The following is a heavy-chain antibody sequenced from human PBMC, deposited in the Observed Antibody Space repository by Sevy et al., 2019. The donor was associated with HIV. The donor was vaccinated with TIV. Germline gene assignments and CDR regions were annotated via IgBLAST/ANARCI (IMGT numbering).Heavy chain of an antibody. Sequence: ASVKVSCKASGCTFSSNGIAWVRQAPGQGLQWMGWIGVYNGNSNYAQNLRDRVTMTTDTSTSTAYMELKSLRSDDTAVYYCARVPTYYFGSGTYFDYWGQGTLVTVSS. J-gene: IGHJ4*02. V-gene: IGHV1-18*01. CDR2: IGVYNGNS. D-gene: IGHD3-10*01. CDR3: ARVPTYYFGSGTYFDY. CDR1: GCTFSSNG.